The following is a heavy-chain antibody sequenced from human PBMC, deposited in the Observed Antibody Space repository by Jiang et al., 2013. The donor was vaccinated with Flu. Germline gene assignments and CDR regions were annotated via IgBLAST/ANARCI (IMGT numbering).Heavy chain of an antibody. CDR2: IYYSGST. CDR1: GGSISSYY. V-gene: IGHV4-59*08. D-gene: IGHD1-26*01. CDR3: ARAGGSYYHAFDI. Sequence: SGSGLVKPSETLSLTCTVSGGSISSYYWSWIRQPPGKGLEWIGYIYYSGSTNYNPSLKSRVTISVDTSKNQFSLKLSSVTAADTAVYYCARAGGSYYHAFDIWGQGTMVTVSS. J-gene: IGHJ3*02.